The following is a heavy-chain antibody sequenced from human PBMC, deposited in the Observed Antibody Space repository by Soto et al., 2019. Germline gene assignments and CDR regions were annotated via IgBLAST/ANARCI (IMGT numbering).Heavy chain of an antibody. CDR2: VRSKVNSYAT. D-gene: IGHD5-18*01. J-gene: IGHJ4*02. V-gene: IGHV3-73*02. Sequence: EVQLVESGGGLVQPGGSLTLSCAASGFTFSDSAMHWVRQASGKGLEWVGRVRSKVNSYATAYAASVKGRFTISRDDSKNTAYLQMNSLKTEDTAVYYCTSRRDWTAVDPLDYWSQGTLVTVSS. CDR1: GFTFSDSA. CDR3: TSRRDWTAVDPLDY.